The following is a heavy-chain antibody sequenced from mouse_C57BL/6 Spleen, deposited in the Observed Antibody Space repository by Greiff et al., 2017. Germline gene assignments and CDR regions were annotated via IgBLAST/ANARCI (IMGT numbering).Heavy chain of an antibody. CDR3: AGIYYYGSSADY. J-gene: IGHJ2*01. D-gene: IGHD1-1*01. CDR2: IYPRSGNT. V-gene: IGHV1-81*01. CDR1: GYTFTSYW. Sequence: QVQLQQPGAELVKPGASVKVSCKASGYTFTSYWMHWVKQRTGQGLEWIGEIYPRSGNTYYNEKFKGKATLTADKSSSTAYMELRSLTSEDSAVYFCAGIYYYGSSADYWGQGTTLTVSS.